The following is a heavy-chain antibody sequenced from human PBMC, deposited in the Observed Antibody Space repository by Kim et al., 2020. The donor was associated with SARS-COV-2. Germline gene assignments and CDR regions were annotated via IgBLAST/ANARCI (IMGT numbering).Heavy chain of an antibody. Sequence: GGPLRLSCAASRFTFTDYAMHWVRQAPGKGLEWVAFISYDGNNKYYAASVKGRFTISRDNLRHTVYLQMNSLRDDDTSVYYCAKDYCSSASCYGSYYYF. CDR1: RFTFTDYA. D-gene: IGHD2-2*01. CDR2: ISYDGNNK. V-gene: IGHV3-30*18. J-gene: IGHJ6*01. CDR3: AKDYCSSASCYGSYYYF.